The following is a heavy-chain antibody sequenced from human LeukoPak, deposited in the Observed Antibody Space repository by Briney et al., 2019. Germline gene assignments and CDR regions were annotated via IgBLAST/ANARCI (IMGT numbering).Heavy chain of an antibody. CDR3: AKWGAGGDFDV. Sequence: GESLKISCKGSGYIFTTYWLSWVRQMPGKGLEWMGRIDPSDSYTNFSPSFQGHVTNSADTSLSTAYLKWSSRKASETALYYCAKWGAGGDFDVWGQGTMVTVSS. V-gene: IGHV5-10-1*01. CDR1: GYIFTTYW. J-gene: IGHJ3*01. CDR2: IDPSDSYT. D-gene: IGHD3-16*01.